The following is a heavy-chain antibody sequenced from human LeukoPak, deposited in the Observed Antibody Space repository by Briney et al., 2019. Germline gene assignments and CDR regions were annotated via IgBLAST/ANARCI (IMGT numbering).Heavy chain of an antibody. Sequence: SETLSLTCAVYGGSFSGYYWSWIRQPPGKGLEWIGEINHSKSTTYNPSLKSRVTISVDTSKNQISLKLSSVTAADTAVYYCARGEGGDGYNSNYFDYWGQGTLVTVSS. J-gene: IGHJ4*02. D-gene: IGHD5-24*01. CDR1: GGSFSGYY. V-gene: IGHV4-34*01. CDR2: INHSKST. CDR3: ARGEGGDGYNSNYFDY.